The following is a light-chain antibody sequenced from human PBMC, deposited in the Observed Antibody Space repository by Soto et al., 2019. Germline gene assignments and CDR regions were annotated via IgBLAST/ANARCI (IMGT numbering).Light chain of an antibody. Sequence: DIHMTQSPSALCASVLDRFTITCRASQSITTYLNWYQQTSGEAPKLLIYAAARLQTGVPSRFSGSGSGTDFTLTISSLQPEDFATYYCQQAYGAPPTFGQGTKVDIK. V-gene: IGKV1-39*01. J-gene: IGKJ1*01. CDR3: QQAYGAPPT. CDR1: QSITTY. CDR2: AAA.